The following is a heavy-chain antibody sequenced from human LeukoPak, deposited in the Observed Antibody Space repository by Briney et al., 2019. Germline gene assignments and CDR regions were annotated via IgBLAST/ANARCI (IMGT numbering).Heavy chain of an antibody. J-gene: IGHJ3*02. CDR3: ATSIDNDAFDI. CDR2: IKRKIGGETT. Sequence: GGSLRLSCTASGFTFSNVWMTWVRQAPGKGLEWVGRIKRKIGGETTDYATPVKDRFTISRDDSRDTLYLQMNSLKTEDTAVYYCATSIDNDAFDIWGQGTMVTVSS. V-gene: IGHV3-15*01. CDR1: GFTFSNVW. D-gene: IGHD2-15*01.